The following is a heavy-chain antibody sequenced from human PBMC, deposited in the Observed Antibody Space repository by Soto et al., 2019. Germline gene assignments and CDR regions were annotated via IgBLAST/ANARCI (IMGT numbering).Heavy chain of an antibody. CDR3: VDVSTGSTFRY. V-gene: IGHV4-39*01. J-gene: IGHJ4*02. D-gene: IGHD1-1*01. CDR2: VYRTGSV. Sequence: QLHLQESGQGLVKPSENLSLTCSVTGVSIGTSGDYWGWVRQPPWKGLEWIGSVYRTGSVNYNTSLYNPALESRLSKTVDTCKNQYSQKLRTVTAADTALYYWVDVSTGSTFRYWGQGTLVPGSS. CDR1: GVSIGTSGDY.